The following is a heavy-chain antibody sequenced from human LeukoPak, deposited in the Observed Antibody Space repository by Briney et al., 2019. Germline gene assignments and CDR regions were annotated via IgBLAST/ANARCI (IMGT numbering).Heavy chain of an antibody. J-gene: IGHJ4*02. CDR1: GDSISNGDYY. D-gene: IGHD6-13*01. Sequence: SQTLSLTCTISGDSISNGDYYWGWIRQPPGKGLEWIANIYHGGTTYDNPSLKSRLTISIDKSKNHFSLELRSVTAADTAVYYCARAGYSSSWFDLYYFDYWGQGTLVTVSS. CDR3: ARAGYSSSWFDLYYFDY. V-gene: IGHV4-30-2*01. CDR2: IYHGGTT.